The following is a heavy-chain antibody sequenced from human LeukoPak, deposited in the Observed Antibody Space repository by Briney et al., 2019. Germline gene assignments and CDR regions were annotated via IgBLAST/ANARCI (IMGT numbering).Heavy chain of an antibody. CDR2: INHSGST. CDR1: GGSFSGYY. J-gene: IGHJ4*02. Sequence: SETLSLTCAVYGGSFSGYYWSWIRQPPGKGLEWIGEINHSGSTNYNPSLKSRVTISVDTSKNQFSLKLSSVTAADTAVYYCARGRIAAGRRTLRGNLEGRTYFDYWGQGTLVTVSS. D-gene: IGHD6-25*01. CDR3: ARGRIAAGRRTLRGNLEGRTYFDY. V-gene: IGHV4-34*01.